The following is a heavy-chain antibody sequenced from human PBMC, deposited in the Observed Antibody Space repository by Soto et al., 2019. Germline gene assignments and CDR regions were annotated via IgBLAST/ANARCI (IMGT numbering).Heavy chain of an antibody. J-gene: IGHJ5*02. V-gene: IGHV5-10-1*01. CDR2: IDPSDSYT. Sequence: PGESLKISCKGSGYSFTSYWISWVRQMPVKGLEWMGRIDPSDSYTNYSPSFQGHVTISADKSISTAYLQWSSLKASDTAMYYCARHLTYYYDSSGYYLSWGQGTLVTVSS. CDR3: ARHLTYYYDSSGYYLS. D-gene: IGHD3-22*01. CDR1: GYSFTSYW.